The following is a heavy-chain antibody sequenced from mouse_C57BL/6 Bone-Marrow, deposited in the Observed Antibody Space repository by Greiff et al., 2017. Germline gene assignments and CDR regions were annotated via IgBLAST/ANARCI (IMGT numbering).Heavy chain of an antibody. J-gene: IGHJ4*01. Sequence: VQLQQSGPELVKPGASVKISCKASGYAFSSSWMNWVKQRPGKGLEWIGRIYPGDGDTNYTGKFKGKATLTADKSSSTAYMQLSSLTSEDAAVYFCARVGSSPYYYAMDYWGQGTSVTVSS. V-gene: IGHV1-82*01. D-gene: IGHD1-1*01. CDR3: ARVGSSPYYYAMDY. CDR1: GYAFSSSW. CDR2: IYPGDGDT.